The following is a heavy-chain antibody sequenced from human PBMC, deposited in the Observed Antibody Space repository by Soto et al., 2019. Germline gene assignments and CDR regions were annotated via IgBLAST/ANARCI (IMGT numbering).Heavy chain of an antibody. D-gene: IGHD6-6*01. CDR1: GFTFTNAW. V-gene: IGHV3-15*01. Sequence: EVQVVESGGDLVKPGGSLRLSCTASGFTFTNAWLGWVRLAPGKGLEWIGRIKSKTDGGTTDYAAPVKGRFTISRDDSNNTVFLQMSSLKTEDTAVYYCTTDGGIAVRPLFDYWGQGTLVTVSP. CDR2: IKSKTDGGTT. CDR3: TTDGGIAVRPLFDY. J-gene: IGHJ4*02.